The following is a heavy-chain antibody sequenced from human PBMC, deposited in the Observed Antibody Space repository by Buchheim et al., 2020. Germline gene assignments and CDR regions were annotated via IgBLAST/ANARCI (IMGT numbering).Heavy chain of an antibody. D-gene: IGHD1-1*01. J-gene: IGHJ6*02. CDR3: AKEVLRDDVKPDGYYYGMDV. V-gene: IGHV3-23*01. CDR1: GFTFSSYA. Sequence: EVQLLESGGGLVQPGGSLRLSCAASGFTFSSYAMSWVRQAPGKGLEWVSAISGSGGSTYYADSVKGRFTISRDNSKNTLYLQMNSLRGEDAAVYYGAKEVLRDDVKPDGYYYGMDVWGQGTT. CDR2: ISGSGGST.